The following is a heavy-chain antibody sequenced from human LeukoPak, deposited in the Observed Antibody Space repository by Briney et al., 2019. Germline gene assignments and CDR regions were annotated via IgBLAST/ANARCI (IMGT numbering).Heavy chain of an antibody. CDR3: ARGLYGSGSYYRY. V-gene: IGHV4-34*01. CDR1: GGSFSGYY. CDR2: INHSGST. D-gene: IGHD3-10*01. J-gene: IGHJ4*02. Sequence: PSETLSLTCAVYGGSFSGYYWSWIRQPPGKGLEWIGEINHSGSTNYNPSLKSRVTISVDTYKNQFSLKLSSVTAADTGVYYCARGLYGSGSYYRYWGQGTVVTVS.